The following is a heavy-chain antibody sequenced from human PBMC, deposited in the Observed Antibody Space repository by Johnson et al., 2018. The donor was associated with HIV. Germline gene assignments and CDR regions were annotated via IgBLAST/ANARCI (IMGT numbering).Heavy chain of an antibody. D-gene: IGHD6-13*01. V-gene: IGHV3-11*04. J-gene: IGHJ3*02. CDR1: GFTFSDYY. CDR3: AKDWGAAAGSGAFDI. Sequence: VQLVESGGGLVQPGGSLRLSCAASGFTFSDYYMSWIRQAPGKGLEWVSYISSSGSTIYYADSVKGRFTISRDNSKNTLYLQMNSLKAEDTAVYYCAKDWGAAAGSGAFDIWGQGTLVNVSS. CDR2: ISSSGSTI.